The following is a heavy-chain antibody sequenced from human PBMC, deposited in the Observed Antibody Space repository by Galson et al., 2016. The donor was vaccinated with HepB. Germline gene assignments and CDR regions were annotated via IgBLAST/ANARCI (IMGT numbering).Heavy chain of an antibody. D-gene: IGHD3-10*01. CDR2: IQQNGNEK. Sequence: SLRLSCATSGFTFTDFWMTWVRQAPGKGLEWAANIQQNGNEKYYVDSVKGRFTISRDNAKNSPYLQMNSLRAEDTAIYYCATYYYGLGHAYWGQGTLITVAS. J-gene: IGHJ4*02. CDR3: ATYYYGLGHAY. CDR1: GFTFTDFW. V-gene: IGHV3-7*03.